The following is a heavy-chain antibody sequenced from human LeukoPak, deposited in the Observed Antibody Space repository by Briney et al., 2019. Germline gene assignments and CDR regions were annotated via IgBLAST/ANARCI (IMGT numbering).Heavy chain of an antibody. Sequence: GGSLRLSCAASGFTFSGSAMHWVRQASGKGLEWVGRIRSKANSYATAYAASVKGRFTISRDDSKNTAYLQMNSLKTEDTAVYYCTRSPGYCSGGSCYWDYYYYYMDVWGKGTTVTVSS. CDR2: IRSKANSYAT. J-gene: IGHJ6*03. CDR3: TRSPGYCSGGSCYWDYYYYYMDV. D-gene: IGHD2-15*01. CDR1: GFTFSGSA. V-gene: IGHV3-73*01.